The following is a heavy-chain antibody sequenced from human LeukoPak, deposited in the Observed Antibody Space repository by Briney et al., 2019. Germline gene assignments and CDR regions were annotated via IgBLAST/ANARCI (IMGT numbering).Heavy chain of an antibody. CDR2: ILFDGSSE. J-gene: IGHJ4*02. CDR1: GFTFCSYA. D-gene: IGHD3-10*01. CDR3: ARVWSSGSFLMALGY. V-gene: IGHV3-30*04. Sequence: PGRSLRLSCAASGFTFCSYAMHWVRQAPGKGLEWVAVILFDGSSEYYANSVKGRFTISRDNSKSTLYLQMNSLRPEDTAVYYCARVWSSGSFLMALGYWGQGTLVTVSS.